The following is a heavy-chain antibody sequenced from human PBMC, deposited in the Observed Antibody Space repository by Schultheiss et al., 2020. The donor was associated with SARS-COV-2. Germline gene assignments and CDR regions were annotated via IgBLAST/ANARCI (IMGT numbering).Heavy chain of an antibody. CDR2: ISAYNGNT. CDR3: ARGHDPVTYPYYFDY. CDR1: GGTFSSYA. D-gene: IGHD1-1*01. J-gene: IGHJ4*02. V-gene: IGHV1-18*01. Sequence: ASVKVSCKASGGTFSSYAISWVRQAPGQGLECMGWISAYNGNTNFAQKLQGTVTMTTDTSTSTDYMELRSLTSDDTAVYYCARGHDPVTYPYYFDYWGQGTLVTVAS.